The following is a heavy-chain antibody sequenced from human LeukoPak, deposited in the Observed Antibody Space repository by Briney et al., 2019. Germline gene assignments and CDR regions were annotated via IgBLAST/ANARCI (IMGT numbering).Heavy chain of an antibody. Sequence: GGSLRLSWAASGVTFSSYGMHWVRQAPGKGLEWVALISSDGNDKLYGDSVKGRFTISRDDSKSTLYLQMNSLRAEDTAVYYCTTKVIRGNSGDDYDDWGQGTLVTVSS. D-gene: IGHD5-12*01. CDR3: TTKVIRGNSGDDYDD. CDR1: GVTFSSYG. CDR2: ISSDGNDK. V-gene: IGHV3-30*03. J-gene: IGHJ4*02.